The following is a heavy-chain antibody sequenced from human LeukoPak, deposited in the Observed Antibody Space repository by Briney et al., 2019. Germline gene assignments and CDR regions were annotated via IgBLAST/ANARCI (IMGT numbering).Heavy chain of an antibody. Sequence: GGSLRLSCAVSGITLSNYGMSWVRQTPGKGLEWVAGISDSGGRTNYADSVKGRFTISRDNPKNTLYLQMNSLRAEDTAVYYCARNPHDSSGYYNFGVYYYYYMDVWGKGTTVTVSS. J-gene: IGHJ6*03. CDR2: ISDSGGRT. D-gene: IGHD3-22*01. CDR1: GITLSNYG. V-gene: IGHV3-23*01. CDR3: ARNPHDSSGYYNFGVYYYYYMDV.